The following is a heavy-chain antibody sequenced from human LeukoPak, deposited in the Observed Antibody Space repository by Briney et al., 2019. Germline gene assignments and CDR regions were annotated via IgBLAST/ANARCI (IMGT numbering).Heavy chain of an antibody. J-gene: IGHJ3*01. V-gene: IGHV1-69*05. CDR3: ARVLMITFGGVTVTGAFDL. CDR2: IIPVFGTT. D-gene: IGHD3-16*01. Sequence: SVKVSCKASGDTFSSGAFSWVRQAPGQGLEWMGRIIPVFGTTNYAQRFQGRVTITTDESTSTAYMELSSLRSEDAAMYYCARVLMITFGGVTVTGAFDLWGQGTMVTVSS. CDR1: GDTFSSGA.